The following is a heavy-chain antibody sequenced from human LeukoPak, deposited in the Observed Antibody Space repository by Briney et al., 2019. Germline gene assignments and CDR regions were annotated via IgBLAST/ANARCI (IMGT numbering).Heavy chain of an antibody. V-gene: IGHV4-59*12. J-gene: IGHJ4*02. Sequence: SETLSLTCTVSGGSISSYYWSWIRQPPGKGLEWIGYIYYSGSTNYNPSLKSRVTISVDTSKNQFSLKLSSVTAADTAVYYCARGPSGYEHPGFDYWGQGTLVTVSS. CDR2: IYYSGST. CDR3: ARGPSGYEHPGFDY. CDR1: GGSISSYY. D-gene: IGHD5-12*01.